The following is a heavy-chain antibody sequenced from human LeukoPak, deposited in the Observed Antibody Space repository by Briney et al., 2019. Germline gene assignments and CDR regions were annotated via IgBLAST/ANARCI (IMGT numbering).Heavy chain of an antibody. D-gene: IGHD3-10*01. CDR1: GFTFSSYS. CDR2: ISSSSSYI. V-gene: IGHV3-21*01. Sequence: GGSLRLSCAASGFTFSSYSMNWVRQAPGKGLEWVSSISSSSSYIYYADSVKGRFTISRDNAKNSLYLQMNSLRAEDTAVYYCAGGFGEDTSYWGQGTLVTVSS. CDR3: AGGFGEDTSY. J-gene: IGHJ4*02.